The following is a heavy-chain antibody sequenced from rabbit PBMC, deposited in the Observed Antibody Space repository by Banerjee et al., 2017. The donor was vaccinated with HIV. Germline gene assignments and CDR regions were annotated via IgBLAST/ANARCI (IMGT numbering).Heavy chain of an antibody. D-gene: IGHD8-1*01. V-gene: IGHV1S45*01. CDR1: GFSFSSGYD. CDR2: IYTVGSGST. CDR3: ARASYSYFNL. Sequence: QEQLVESGGGLVQPGGSLKLTCTASGFSFSSGYDMCWVRQAPGKGLEWIACIYTVGSGSTWYASWASGRFTISKTSSTTVTLQMTSLTAADTATYFCARASYSYFNLWGPGTSSPS. J-gene: IGHJ4*01.